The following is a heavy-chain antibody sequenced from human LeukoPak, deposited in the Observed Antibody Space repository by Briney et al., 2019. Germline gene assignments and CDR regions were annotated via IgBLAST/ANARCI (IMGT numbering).Heavy chain of an antibody. Sequence: PGGSLRLSCAASGFTFSSYGMHWVRQAPGKGLEWVAFIRYDGSNKYYADSVKGRFTISRDNSKNTLYLQMNSLRAEDTAVYYCAKDTGYSSGWDAFDIWGQGTMVTVSS. J-gene: IGHJ3*02. CDR3: AKDTGYSSGWDAFDI. CDR1: GFTFSSYG. CDR2: IRYDGSNK. D-gene: IGHD6-19*01. V-gene: IGHV3-30*02.